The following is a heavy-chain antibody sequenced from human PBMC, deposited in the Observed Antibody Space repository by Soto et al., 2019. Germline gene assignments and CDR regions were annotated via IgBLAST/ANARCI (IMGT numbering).Heavy chain of an antibody. CDR1: GGSISSSSYY. CDR3: ARHVNPWAQGAFDI. Sequence: SETLSLTCAVSGGSISSSSYYWGWIRQPPGKGLEWIVSIYYSGSTYYNPSLKSRVTISVDTSKNQFSLKLSSVTAADTAVYYCARHVNPWAQGAFDIWGQGTMVTVSS. CDR2: IYYSGST. D-gene: IGHD7-27*01. J-gene: IGHJ3*02. V-gene: IGHV4-39*01.